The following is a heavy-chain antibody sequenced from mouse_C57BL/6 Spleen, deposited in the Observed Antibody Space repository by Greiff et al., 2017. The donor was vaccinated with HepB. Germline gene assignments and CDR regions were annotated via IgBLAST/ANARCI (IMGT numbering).Heavy chain of an antibody. J-gene: IGHJ4*01. CDR2: IYPRSGNT. CDR1: GYTFTSYG. D-gene: IGHD1-1*01. CDR3: ARYYGYAMDY. V-gene: IGHV1-81*01. Sequence: QVQLQQSGAELARPGASVKLSCKASGYTFTSYGISWVKQRTGQGLEWIGEIYPRSGNTYYNEKFKGKATLTADKSSSTAYMGLRSLTSEDSAVYFCARYYGYAMDYWGQGTSVTVSS.